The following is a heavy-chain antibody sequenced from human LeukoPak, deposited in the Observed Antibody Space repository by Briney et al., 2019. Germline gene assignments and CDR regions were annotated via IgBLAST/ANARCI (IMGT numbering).Heavy chain of an antibody. CDR3: ARELRVTIFGVVPTPNWFDP. V-gene: IGHV3-21*01. CDR2: ISSSSSYI. Sequence: GGSLRLSCAASGSTFSSYSMNWVRQAPGKGLEWVSSISSSSSYIYYADSVKGRFTISRVNAKNSLYLQMNSLRAEDTAVYYCARELRVTIFGVVPTPNWFDPWGQGTLVTVSS. D-gene: IGHD3-3*01. CDR1: GSTFSSYS. J-gene: IGHJ5*02.